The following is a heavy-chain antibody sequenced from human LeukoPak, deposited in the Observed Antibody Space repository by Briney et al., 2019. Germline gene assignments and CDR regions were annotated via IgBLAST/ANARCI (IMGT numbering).Heavy chain of an antibody. CDR2: ISSGGNTK. CDR3: ARGRANWGYTFDY. V-gene: IGHV3-48*03. J-gene: IGHJ4*02. Sequence: GGSLRLSCAASGFTFSSYEMNWVRQAPGKGLEWVSYISSGGNTKDYAVSVKGRLTISRDNAKNSLYLQMNSLRPEDTAVYYCARGRANWGYTFDYWGQGTLVTVSS. D-gene: IGHD7-27*01. CDR1: GFTFSSYE.